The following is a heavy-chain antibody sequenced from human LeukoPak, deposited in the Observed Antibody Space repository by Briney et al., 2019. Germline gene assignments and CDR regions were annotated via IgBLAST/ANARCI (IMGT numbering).Heavy chain of an antibody. CDR2: IYYSGST. D-gene: IGHD4-23*01. CDR3: ASRVNYDGYLDY. V-gene: IGHV4-59*08. J-gene: IGHJ4*02. CDR1: GGSISSYY. Sequence: SETLSLTCTVSGGSISSYYWSWIRQPPGKGLEWIGYIYYSGSTNYNPSLKSRVTISVDTSKNQFSLKLSSVTAADTAVYYCASRVNYDGYLDYWGQGTLVTVSS.